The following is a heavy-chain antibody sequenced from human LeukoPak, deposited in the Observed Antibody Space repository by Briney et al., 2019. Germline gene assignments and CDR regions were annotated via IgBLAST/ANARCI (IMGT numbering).Heavy chain of an antibody. CDR3: ATSKGSSWSNFDY. CDR2: ISYDGSNK. D-gene: IGHD6-13*01. J-gene: IGHJ4*02. CDR1: GFTFSSYA. V-gene: IGHV3-30-3*01. Sequence: GSLRLSCAASGFTFSSYAMHWVRQAPGKGLEWVAVISYDGSNKYYADSVKGRFTISRDNSKNTLYLQMNSLRAEDTAVYYCATSKGSSWSNFDYWGQGTLVTVSS.